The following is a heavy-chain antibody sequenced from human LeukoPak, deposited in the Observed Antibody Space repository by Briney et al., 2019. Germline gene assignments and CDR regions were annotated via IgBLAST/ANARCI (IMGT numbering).Heavy chain of an antibody. Sequence: GESLKISCKGSGYSFTSYWIGWVRQMPGKGLEWMGIIYPGDSDTRYSPSFQGQVTISADKSISTAYLQWSSLKASDTAMYYCARQNLGDDILTGYTFLPDYWGQGTLVTVSS. CDR2: IYPGDSDT. D-gene: IGHD3-9*01. CDR3: ARQNLGDDILTGYTFLPDY. J-gene: IGHJ4*02. V-gene: IGHV5-51*01. CDR1: GYSFTSYW.